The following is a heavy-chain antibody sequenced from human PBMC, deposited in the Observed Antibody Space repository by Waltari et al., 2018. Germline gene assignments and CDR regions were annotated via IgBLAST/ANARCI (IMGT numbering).Heavy chain of an antibody. Sequence: QVQLVQSGAELREPGASVKVPCKASGYSFTGPLIHWGRQAPGQGLEWMGWINPGSGITNYAQKFQGRVTMTRDTSISTAYVELSSLRIDDTAAYYCATKGVVLPATFDYWGQGTLVTVSS. CDR2: INPGSGIT. D-gene: IGHD2-15*01. CDR3: ATKGVVLPATFDY. J-gene: IGHJ4*02. CDR1: GYSFTGPL. V-gene: IGHV1-2*02.